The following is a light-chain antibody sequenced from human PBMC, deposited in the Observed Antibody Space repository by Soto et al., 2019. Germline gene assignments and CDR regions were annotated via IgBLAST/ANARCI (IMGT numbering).Light chain of an antibody. CDR2: KAS. CDR1: QTISSW. J-gene: IGKJ1*01. V-gene: IGKV1-5*03. CDR3: QQYSVSPLT. Sequence: DIQMTQSPSTLSASVGDRVSITCRASQTISSWLAWYQQKPGKAPKLLVYKASTLESGVPSRFSGGASGTEFTLTSSSLQPDDFASYYCQQYSVSPLTFGQGTKIDVK.